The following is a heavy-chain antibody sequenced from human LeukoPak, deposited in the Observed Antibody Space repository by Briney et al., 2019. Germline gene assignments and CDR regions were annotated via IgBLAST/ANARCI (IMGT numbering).Heavy chain of an antibody. CDR3: GTQVGTKRGDGFDI. CDR2: ISSSSSTI. Sequence: PGGSLRLSCAASGFTFSSYSMNWVRQAPGKGLEWVSYISSSSSTIYYADSVKGRFTISRDNAKNSLYLQMNSLRAQDTAVYYCGTQVGTKRGDGFDIWGQGTLVTVSS. CDR1: GFTFSSYS. V-gene: IGHV3-48*04. D-gene: IGHD1-26*01. J-gene: IGHJ3*02.